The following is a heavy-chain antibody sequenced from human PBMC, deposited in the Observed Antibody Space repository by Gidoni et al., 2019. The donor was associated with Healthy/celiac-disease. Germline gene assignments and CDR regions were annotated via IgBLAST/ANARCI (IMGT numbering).Heavy chain of an antibody. J-gene: IGHJ4*02. D-gene: IGHD3-22*01. CDR1: GFTFSSYE. CDR3: ARDEGSSGSNMGPGCFDY. V-gene: IGHV3-48*03. Sequence: EVQLVESGGGLVQPGGSLSLSCAASGFTFSSYEMNLVRQAPGKGLEWVSYISSSGSTIYYADSVKGRFTISRDNAKNSLYLQMNSLRAEDTAVYYCARDEGSSGSNMGPGCFDYWGQGTLVTVSS. CDR2: ISSSGSTI.